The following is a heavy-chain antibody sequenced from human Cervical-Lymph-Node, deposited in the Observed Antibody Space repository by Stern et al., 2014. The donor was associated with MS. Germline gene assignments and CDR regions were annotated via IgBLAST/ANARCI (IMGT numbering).Heavy chain of an antibody. CDR2: ISWNSGSI. Sequence: EVQLVESGGGLVQPGRSLRLSCAASGFTFDDYAMHWVRQAPGKGLAWVAGISWNSGSIGYADSVKGRFTISRDNAKNSLYLQMNSLRAEDTALYYCAKAADTAMAALYWYFDLWGRGTLVTVSS. D-gene: IGHD5-18*01. J-gene: IGHJ2*01. V-gene: IGHV3-9*01. CDR1: GFTFDDYA. CDR3: AKAADTAMAALYWYFDL.